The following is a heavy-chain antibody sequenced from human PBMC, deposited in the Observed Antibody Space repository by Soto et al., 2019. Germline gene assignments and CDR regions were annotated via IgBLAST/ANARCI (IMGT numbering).Heavy chain of an antibody. CDR1: GGSFSGYY. Sequence: SETLSLTCAVYGGSFSGYYWSWIRQPPGKGLEWIGEINHSGSTNYNPSLKSRVTISVDTSKNQFSLKLSSVTAADTAVYYCARGRITMVRGVIWFDPWGQGTMVTVS. V-gene: IGHV4-34*01. J-gene: IGHJ5*02. CDR2: INHSGST. CDR3: ARGRITMVRGVIWFDP. D-gene: IGHD3-10*01.